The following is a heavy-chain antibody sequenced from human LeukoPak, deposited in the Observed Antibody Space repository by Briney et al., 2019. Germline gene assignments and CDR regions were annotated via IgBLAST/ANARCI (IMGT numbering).Heavy chain of an antibody. J-gene: IGHJ6*02. CDR3: AREGVQLWILGYYYGMDV. V-gene: IGHV4-30-4*01. CDR2: IYYSGIT. CDR1: GGSISSDDYY. Sequence: PSETLSLTCTVSGGSISSDDYYWSWIRQPPGKGLEWIGYIYYSGITYYNPSLKSRVTISVDTSKNQFSLKLSSVTAADTAVYYCAREGVQLWILGYYYGMDVWGQGTTVTVSS. D-gene: IGHD5-18*01.